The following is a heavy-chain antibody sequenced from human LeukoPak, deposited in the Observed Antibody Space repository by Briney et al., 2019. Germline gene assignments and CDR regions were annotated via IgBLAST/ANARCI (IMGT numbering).Heavy chain of an antibody. V-gene: IGHV3-73*01. CDR2: IRSKANSYAT. Sequence: GGSLKLSCAASGFTFSGSAMHWVRQASGKGLEWVGRIRSKANSYATAYAASVKGRFTISRDDSKNTAYLQMNSLKTEDTAVYYCIRVAVAGRFDHWGQGTLVTVSS. CDR1: GFTFSGSA. CDR3: IRVAVAGRFDH. D-gene: IGHD6-19*01. J-gene: IGHJ4*02.